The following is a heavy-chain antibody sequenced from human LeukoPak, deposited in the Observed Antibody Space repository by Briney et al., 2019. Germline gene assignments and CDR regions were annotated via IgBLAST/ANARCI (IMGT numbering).Heavy chain of an antibody. Sequence: PGGSLRLSCAASGFTFSTYAMSWVRQAPGKGLEWVSAISGSGGSTYYADSVKGRFTISRDNSKNTLYLQMNSLRAEDTAVYYCAKDLAVAETFDYWGQGTLVTVSS. CDR2: ISGSGGST. CDR1: GFTFSTYA. V-gene: IGHV3-23*01. D-gene: IGHD6-19*01. J-gene: IGHJ4*02. CDR3: AKDLAVAETFDY.